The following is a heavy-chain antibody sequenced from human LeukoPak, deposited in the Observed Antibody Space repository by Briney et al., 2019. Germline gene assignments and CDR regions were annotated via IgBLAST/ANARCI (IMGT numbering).Heavy chain of an antibody. Sequence: GGSLRLSCAASGFSFSAYWMTWVRQAPGTGLEWVANINPAGSETYYVDPVKGRFSISRDNAKNLVYLQMNSLRAEVTAVYHCARFGYVAAVDVWGQGTPVTVSS. CDR3: ARFGYVAAVDV. V-gene: IGHV3-7*01. J-gene: IGHJ4*02. D-gene: IGHD2-15*01. CDR1: GFSFSAYW. CDR2: INPAGSET.